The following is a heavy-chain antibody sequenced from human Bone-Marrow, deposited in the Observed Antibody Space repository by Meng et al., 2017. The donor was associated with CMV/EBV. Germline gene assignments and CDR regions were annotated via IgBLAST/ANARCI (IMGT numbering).Heavy chain of an antibody. V-gene: IGHV4-59*01. J-gene: IGHJ5*02. CDR1: GGSISSYS. CDR2: IYYSGST. Sequence: GSLRLSCTVSGGSISSYSWRWIRQPPGKGLEWIGYIYYSGSTNYNPSLKSRVTISVDTSKNQFSLKLSSVTAADTAVYYCARGSDGSSSSAWFDPWGQGTLVTVSS. D-gene: IGHD6-6*01. CDR3: ARGSDGSSSSAWFDP.